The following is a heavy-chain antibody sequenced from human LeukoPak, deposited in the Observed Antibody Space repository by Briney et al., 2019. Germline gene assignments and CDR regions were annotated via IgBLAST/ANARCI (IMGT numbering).Heavy chain of an antibody. CDR3: AKGSYYDSSGSFYFDY. V-gene: IGHV3-74*01. D-gene: IGHD3-22*01. CDR1: GFTFSSHW. CDR2: INFDGSST. Sequence: GGSLRLSCAASGFTFSSHWMHWVRQAPGKGLVWVSRINFDGSSTSYADSVKGRFTISRDNSKNTLYVQVNSLGTEDTAAYYCAKGSYYDSSGSFYFDYWGQGTLVTVSS. J-gene: IGHJ4*02.